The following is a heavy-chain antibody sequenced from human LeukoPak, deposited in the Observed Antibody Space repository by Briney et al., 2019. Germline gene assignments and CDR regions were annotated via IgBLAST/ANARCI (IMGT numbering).Heavy chain of an antibody. CDR2: INQDGSAT. CDR3: AREYSGYDGGPNWFDP. V-gene: IGHV3-7*01. J-gene: IGHJ5*02. Sequence: GGSLRLSCAASGXTFSSYWVSWVRQAPGKGLEWVANINQDGSATYYVDSVKGRFTISRDNAKNSLYLQMSSLRAEDTAVYYCAREYSGYDGGPNWFDPWGQGTLVTVSS. D-gene: IGHD5-12*01. CDR1: GXTFSSYW.